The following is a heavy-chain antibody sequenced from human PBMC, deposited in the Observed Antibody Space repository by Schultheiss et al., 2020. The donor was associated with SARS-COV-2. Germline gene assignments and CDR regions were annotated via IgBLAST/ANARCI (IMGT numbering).Heavy chain of an antibody. CDR2: IYYSGST. V-gene: IGHV4-59*01. CDR1: GFTFSDYY. Sequence: GSLRLSCAASGFTFSDYYMSWIRQAPGKGLEWIGYIYYSGSTNYNPSLKSRVTISVDTSKNQFSLKLSSVTAVDTAVYYCARRQGTVTTRGRPNWFDPWGQGTLVTVSS. CDR3: ARRQGTVTTRGRPNWFDP. J-gene: IGHJ5*02. D-gene: IGHD4-11*01.